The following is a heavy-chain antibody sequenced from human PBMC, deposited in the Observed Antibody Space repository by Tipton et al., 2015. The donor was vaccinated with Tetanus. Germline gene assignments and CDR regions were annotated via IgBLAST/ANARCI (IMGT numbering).Heavy chain of an antibody. J-gene: IGHJ3*02. CDR3: VRKRGLGLDAFDI. CDR2: TYYRSKWYN. CDR1: GDSVSSNTDA. D-gene: IGHD3-16*01. V-gene: IGHV6-1*01. Sequence: LVKPTQTLSLTCAISGDSVSSNTDAWNWIRQSPSRGLEWLGRTYYRSKWYNDYSLSVKSRITINPDTSKNQFSLQLKSVTPEDTAMYYCVRKRGLGLDAFDIWGRGTMVTVSS.